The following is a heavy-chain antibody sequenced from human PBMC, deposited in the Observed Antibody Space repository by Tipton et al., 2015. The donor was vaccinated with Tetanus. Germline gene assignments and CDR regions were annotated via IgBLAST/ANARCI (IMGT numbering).Heavy chain of an antibody. V-gene: IGHV4-31*03. CDR1: GGSISSGGYY. Sequence: TLSLTCTVSGGSISSGGYYWSWIRQHPGKGLEWIGYIYYSGSTYYNPSLKSRVTISVDTSKNQFSLKLYSVTAADTAVYYCARGGLTPYEKDYWGQGTLVTVSS. D-gene: IGHD3-3*01. CDR2: IYYSGST. J-gene: IGHJ4*02. CDR3: ARGGLTPYEKDY.